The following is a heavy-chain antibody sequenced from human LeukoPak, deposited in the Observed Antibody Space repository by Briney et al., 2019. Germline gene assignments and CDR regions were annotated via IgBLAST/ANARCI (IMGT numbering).Heavy chain of an antibody. Sequence: GASVKVSCKASGYTFTSYYMHWVRQAPGQGLEWMGIINPSGGSTSYAQKFQGRVTITADESTSTAYMELSSLRSEDTAVYYCARDRGPIDYWGQGTLVTVSS. J-gene: IGHJ4*02. V-gene: IGHV1-46*01. CDR3: ARDRGPIDY. CDR1: GYTFTSYY. CDR2: INPSGGST. D-gene: IGHD3-10*01.